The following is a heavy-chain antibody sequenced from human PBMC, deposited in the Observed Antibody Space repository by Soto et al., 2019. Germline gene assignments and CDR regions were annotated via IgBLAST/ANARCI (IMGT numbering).Heavy chain of an antibody. CDR1: GFTVSSYS. CDR3: ARDQYCSSPSCYRFYYYYGMDV. Sequence: AWSLRLSCAASGFTVSSYSISWVRQAPGKGLEWVSSISSSSSYIYYADSVKGRFTISRDNAKNSLYLQMNSLRAADTAVYYCARDQYCSSPSCYRFYYYYGMDVWGPGTTVTVS. CDR2: ISSSSSYI. J-gene: IGHJ6*02. V-gene: IGHV3-21*01. D-gene: IGHD2-2*01.